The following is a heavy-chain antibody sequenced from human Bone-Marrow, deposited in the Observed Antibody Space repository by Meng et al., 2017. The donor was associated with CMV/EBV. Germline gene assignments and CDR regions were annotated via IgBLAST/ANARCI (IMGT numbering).Heavy chain of an antibody. V-gene: IGHV3-53*05. CDR3: AKDIQSSIAAAGTLVAFDI. CDR2: IYRGDTT. CDR1: GFTFSSYW. J-gene: IGHJ3*02. D-gene: IGHD6-13*01. Sequence: GEFLKISCAASGFTFSSYWMSWVRQAPGKGLEWVSVIYRGDTTYYADSVKGRFTISRDNAKNSLYLQMNSLRAEDTALYFCAKDIQSSIAAAGTLVAFDIWGQGTMVTVSS.